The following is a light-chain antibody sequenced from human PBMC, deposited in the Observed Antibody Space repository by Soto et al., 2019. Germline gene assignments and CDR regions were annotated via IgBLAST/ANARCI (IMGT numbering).Light chain of an antibody. CDR1: QSISSW. J-gene: IGKJ1*01. CDR2: KAS. Sequence: DIHMTQSPSTLSASVGDRVTITCRASQSISSWLAWYQHKPGKAPKLLIYKASSLESGVPSRFSGSGSGTEFTLTISSLQPDDFATYYCQQYNSYPWTFDQGTKVEIK. CDR3: QQYNSYPWT. V-gene: IGKV1-5*03.